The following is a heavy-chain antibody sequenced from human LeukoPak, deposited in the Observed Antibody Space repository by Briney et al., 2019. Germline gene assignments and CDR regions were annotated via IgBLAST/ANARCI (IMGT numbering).Heavy chain of an antibody. Sequence: ASVKVSCKASGYTFTSYGISWVRQAPGQGLEWMGWISACNGNTNYARKLQGRVTMTTDTSTSTAYMELRSLRSDDTAVYYCARDRGSSWLGNFQHWGQGTLVTVSS. V-gene: IGHV1-18*04. J-gene: IGHJ1*01. CDR2: ISACNGNT. CDR3: ARDRGSSWLGNFQH. CDR1: GYTFTSYG. D-gene: IGHD6-13*01.